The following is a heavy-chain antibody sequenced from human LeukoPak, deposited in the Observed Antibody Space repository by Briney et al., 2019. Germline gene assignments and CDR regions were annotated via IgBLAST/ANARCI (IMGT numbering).Heavy chain of an antibody. D-gene: IGHD3-10*01. V-gene: IGHV3-9*01. CDR3: AKDSRRLWFGELCGFDC. CDR1: GFIFDDYA. Sequence: GGSLRLSCAASGFIFDDYAMHWVRQAPGKGLEWVSGISWNSGSIGYADSVKGRFTISRDNAKNSLYLQMNSLRAEDTALYYCAKDSRRLWFGELCGFDCWGQGTLVTVSS. CDR2: ISWNSGSI. J-gene: IGHJ4*02.